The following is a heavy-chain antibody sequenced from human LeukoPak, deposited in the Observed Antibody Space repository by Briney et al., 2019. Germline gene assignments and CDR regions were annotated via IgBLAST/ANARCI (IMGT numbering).Heavy chain of an antibody. V-gene: IGHV3-74*03. J-gene: IGHJ4*02. CDR3: ARDQRVTGRPDIDY. Sequence: QPGGSLRLSCAASGFTFRNHWMHWVRHTPGKGLGWVSRISSDGSSTTYADSVKGRFTISRDNAKNTLYLQMNNLRAEDTAMYYCARDQRVTGRPDIDYWGQGTLVIVSS. CDR2: ISSDGSST. D-gene: IGHD6-6*01. CDR1: GFTFRNHW.